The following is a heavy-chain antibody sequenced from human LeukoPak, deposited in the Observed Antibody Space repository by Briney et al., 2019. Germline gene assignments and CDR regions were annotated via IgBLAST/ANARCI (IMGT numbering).Heavy chain of an antibody. CDR2: IYHSGST. CDR3: ARGPSGDSSGYYPTY. CDR1: GYSISNGYY. Sequence: PSETLSLTCTVSGYSISNGYYWGWVRQPPGRGLEWIGSIYHSGSTYYNPSLKSRVTMSVDTSKNQFSLKLSSVTAADTAVYYCARGPSGDSSGYYPTYWGQGTLVTVSS. V-gene: IGHV4-38-2*02. J-gene: IGHJ4*02. D-gene: IGHD3-22*01.